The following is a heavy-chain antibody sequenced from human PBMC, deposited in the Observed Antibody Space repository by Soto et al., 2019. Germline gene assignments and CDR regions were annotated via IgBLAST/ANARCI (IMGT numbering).Heavy chain of an antibody. Sequence: SETLSLTCTVSGGSISSSSYYWGWIRQPPGKGLEWIGSIYYSGSTYYNPSLKSRVTISVDTSKNQFSLKLSSVTAADTAVYYCATEGSGWYSDYWGQGTLVTVSS. D-gene: IGHD6-19*01. CDR3: ATEGSGWYSDY. J-gene: IGHJ4*02. CDR2: IYYSGST. CDR1: GGSISSSSYY. V-gene: IGHV4-39*01.